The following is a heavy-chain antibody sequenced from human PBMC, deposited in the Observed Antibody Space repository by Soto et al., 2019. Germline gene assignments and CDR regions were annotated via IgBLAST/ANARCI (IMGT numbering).Heavy chain of an antibody. CDR3: ARLPNYYGSGSSRIDAFDI. D-gene: IGHD3-10*01. CDR1: GYSFTSYW. Sequence: EVQLVQSGAEVKKPGESLRISCKGSGYSFTSYWISWVRQMPGKGLEWMGRIDPSDSYTNYSPSFQGHVTISADKSISTAYLQWSSLKASDTAMYYCARLPNYYGSGSSRIDAFDIWGQGTMVTVSS. CDR2: IDPSDSYT. J-gene: IGHJ3*02. V-gene: IGHV5-10-1*03.